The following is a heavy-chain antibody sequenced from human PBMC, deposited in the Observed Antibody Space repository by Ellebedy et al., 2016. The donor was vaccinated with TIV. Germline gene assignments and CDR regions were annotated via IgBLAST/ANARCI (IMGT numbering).Heavy chain of an antibody. CDR2: INIDGSST. D-gene: IGHD3-10*01. Sequence: GGSLRLSCTASGFTFSNYWMHWVRQAPGKGPVWVSRINIDGSSTTYADSVKGRFTVSRDNAKNSLYLQMNGLRVEDTAIYYCATDLHPFTRGWGYWGQGTLVTVSS. CDR1: GFTFSNYW. CDR3: ATDLHPFTRGWGY. V-gene: IGHV3-74*01. J-gene: IGHJ4*02.